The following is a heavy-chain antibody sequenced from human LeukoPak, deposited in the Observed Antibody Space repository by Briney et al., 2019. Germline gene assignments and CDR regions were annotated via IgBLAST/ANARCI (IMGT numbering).Heavy chain of an antibody. CDR1: GYTFTTYG. CDR2: ISAYNGNT. J-gene: IGHJ6*03. CDR3: AKGGSGRNYYYYMDV. V-gene: IGHV1-18*01. D-gene: IGHD3-10*01. Sequence: ASVKVSCKASGYTFTTYGITWVRQAPGQGLEGMGWISAYNGNTNYAQKFQGRVTMTRDMSTSTVYMELSSLRSEDTAVYYCAKGGSGRNYYYYMDVWGKGTTVTVSS.